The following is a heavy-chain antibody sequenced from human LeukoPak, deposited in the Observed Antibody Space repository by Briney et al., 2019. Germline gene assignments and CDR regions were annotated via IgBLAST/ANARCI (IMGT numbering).Heavy chain of an antibody. Sequence: GGSLRLSCAASGFTFSSYSMNWVRQAPGKGLEWVSSISSSSSYIYYADSVKGRFTISRDNAKNSLYLQMNSLRAEDTAVYYCASQYCGGDCKDYWGQGTLVTVSS. CDR2: ISSSSSYI. CDR1: GFTFSSYS. CDR3: ASQYCGGDCKDY. J-gene: IGHJ4*02. D-gene: IGHD2-21*02. V-gene: IGHV3-21*01.